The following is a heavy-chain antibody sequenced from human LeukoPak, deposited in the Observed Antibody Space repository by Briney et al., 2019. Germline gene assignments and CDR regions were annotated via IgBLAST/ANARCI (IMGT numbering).Heavy chain of an antibody. J-gene: IGHJ5*02. CDR2: IYYSGNT. CDR3: AKDWYGGSWFDP. D-gene: IGHD3/OR15-3a*01. CDR1: GGSISSYY. V-gene: IGHV4-59*01. Sequence: SETLSLTCTVSGGSISSYYWSWIRQPPGKGLEWIGYIYYSGNTNYNPSLKSRVTMSVDTSKNQFSLKLSSVTAADTAVYYCAKDWYGGSWFDPWGQGTLVTVSS.